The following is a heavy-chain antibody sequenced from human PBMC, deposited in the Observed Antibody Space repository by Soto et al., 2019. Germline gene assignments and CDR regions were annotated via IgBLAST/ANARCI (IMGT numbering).Heavy chain of an antibody. J-gene: IGHJ5*02. CDR2: IHGEGAGS. CDR1: GFTFRNYA. V-gene: IGHV3-23*01. Sequence: VELLESGGGLVQPGGSVRLSCAASGFTFRNYAMSWVRQAPGKGLEWVSSIHGEGAGSFYADAVKGRFTVSRDDSKDTLYLQMSRLRVDDTAVYYCVKDGVARNGNWDWFDPWGQGTLVTVAS. CDR3: VKDGVARNGNWDWFDP. D-gene: IGHD6-19*01.